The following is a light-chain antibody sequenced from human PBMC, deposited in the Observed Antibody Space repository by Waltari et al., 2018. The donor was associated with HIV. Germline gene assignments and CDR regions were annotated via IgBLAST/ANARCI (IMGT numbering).Light chain of an antibody. J-gene: IGLJ3*02. CDR3: SLYVDSGVSV. CDR1: FGSVSSGNY. V-gene: IGLV8-61*02. CDR2: SSK. Sequence: QTVVTQEPSLSVSPGGTVTLTCGLTFGSVSSGNYPSWYQQTPGQPPGSLIYSSKTRSSGGPDCFSGSSLGDKAALSITGAEADDESDYYCSLYVDSGVSVFGGGTRLSV.